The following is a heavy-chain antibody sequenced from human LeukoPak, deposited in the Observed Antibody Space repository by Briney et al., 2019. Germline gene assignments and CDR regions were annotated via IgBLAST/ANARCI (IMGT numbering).Heavy chain of an antibody. CDR3: AREVPRFDY. CDR2: ISGTSDHI. Sequence: GGSLRLSCAASGFTFDDYAMHWVRQAPGKGPEWVSVISGTSDHIHYTDSVKGRFTISRDNSKNTVSLQMNSLRAEDTAVYYCAREVPRFDYWGQGTLVTVSS. J-gene: IGHJ4*02. V-gene: IGHV3-23*01. CDR1: GFTFDDYA.